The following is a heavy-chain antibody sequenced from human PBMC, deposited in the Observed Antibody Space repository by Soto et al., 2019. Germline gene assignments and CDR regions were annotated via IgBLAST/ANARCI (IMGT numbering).Heavy chain of an antibody. CDR3: ARDLSYSSGH. CDR1: GGAMSSVNW. D-gene: IGHD3-10*01. Sequence: PSXTLSLTCAVSGGAMSSVNWWSWVRQPPGKGLGWIGEIYHSGSTNYNPSLKSRVTISVDKSKNQFSLKLSSVTAADTAVYYCARDLSYSSGHWGQGTLVTVSS. V-gene: IGHV4-4*02. CDR2: IYHSGST. J-gene: IGHJ4*02.